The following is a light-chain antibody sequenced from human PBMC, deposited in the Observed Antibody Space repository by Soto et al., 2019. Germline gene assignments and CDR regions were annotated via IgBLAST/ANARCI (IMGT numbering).Light chain of an antibody. CDR1: QSVGSK. V-gene: IGKV3-15*01. CDR3: QERSKWPLYT. J-gene: IGKJ2*01. CDR2: GAS. Sequence: EIVMTQSPATLSVSPGERATLSCRASQSVGSKLIWYQHKPGQAPRLLIYGASARATGIPARFSGSGSGTEFTLTISSLQSEDSGIYYCQERSKWPLYTFGQGTKLEIK.